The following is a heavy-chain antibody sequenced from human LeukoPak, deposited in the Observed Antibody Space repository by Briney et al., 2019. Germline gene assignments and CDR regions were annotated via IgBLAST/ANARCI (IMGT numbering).Heavy chain of an antibody. CDR3: AKAGSSGWYFDY. V-gene: IGHV3-23*01. CDR1: GFTFSSYA. CDR2: ISGSGGST. J-gene: IGHJ4*02. D-gene: IGHD6-19*01. Sequence: GSLRLSCPASGFTFSSYAMSWVRQAPGKGLGWVSAISGSGGSTYYADSVKGRFTISRDNSKNTLYLQMNSLRAEDTAVYYCAKAGSSGWYFDYWGQGTLVTVS.